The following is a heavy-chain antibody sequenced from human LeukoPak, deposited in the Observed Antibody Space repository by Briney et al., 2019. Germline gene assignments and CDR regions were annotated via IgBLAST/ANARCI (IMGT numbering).Heavy chain of an antibody. D-gene: IGHD3-9*01. CDR2: LSDSGGRT. J-gene: IGHJ4*02. CDR3: ARESDIDY. V-gene: IGHV3-23*01. CDR1: GFTFSIYA. Sequence: PGGSLRLSCAVSGFTFSIYAMTWVRQAPGKGLEWVSTLSDSGGRTYYADSVKGRFTISRDNSKNTLYLQMNNLRPGDTALYYCARESDIDYWGQGTLVTVSS.